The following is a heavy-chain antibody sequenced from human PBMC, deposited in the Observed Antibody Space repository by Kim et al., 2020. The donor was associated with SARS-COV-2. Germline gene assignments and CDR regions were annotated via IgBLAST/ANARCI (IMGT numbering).Heavy chain of an antibody. CDR2: IYSGGST. CDR3: ARNYYDSSGYYLDDQYYFDY. Sequence: GGSLRLSCAASGFTVSSNYMSWVRQAPGKGLEWVSVIYSGGSTYYADSVKGRFTISRDNSKNTLYLQMNSLRAEDTAVYYCARNYYDSSGYYLDDQYYFDYWGQGTLVTVSS. D-gene: IGHD3-22*01. V-gene: IGHV3-66*02. J-gene: IGHJ4*02. CDR1: GFTVSSNY.